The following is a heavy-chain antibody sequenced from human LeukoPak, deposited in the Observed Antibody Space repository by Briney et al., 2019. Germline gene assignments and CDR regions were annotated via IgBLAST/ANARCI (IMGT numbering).Heavy chain of an antibody. CDR2: TYFQSKWYH. Sequence: SQTLSLTCDISGDSVSSNSVAWNWIRQSPSRGLEWLGRTYFQSKWYHDYAISVKSRITINPETSKNQFSLQLNSVTRDDTAVYYCARWSHSIHFFDYSGQGTLVTVSS. CDR3: ARWSHSIHFFDY. V-gene: IGHV6-1*01. CDR1: GDSVSSNSVA. J-gene: IGHJ4*02. D-gene: IGHD3-3*02.